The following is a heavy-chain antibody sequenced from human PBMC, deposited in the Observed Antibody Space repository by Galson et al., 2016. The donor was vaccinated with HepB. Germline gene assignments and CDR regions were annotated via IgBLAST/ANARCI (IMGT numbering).Heavy chain of an antibody. CDR3: ARDRVVQGARHYSYMDV. D-gene: IGHD3-10*01. CDR2: ISSSSTYI. CDR1: GFTFSTYS. Sequence: SLRLSCAASGFTFSTYSMNWVRQAPGMGLEWVSSISSSSTYIYYADSVKGRFTISRDNAKNSLYLEMYSLRAEDTAVYYCARDRVVQGARHYSYMDVWGRGVTVIVSS. V-gene: IGHV3-21*01. J-gene: IGHJ6*03.